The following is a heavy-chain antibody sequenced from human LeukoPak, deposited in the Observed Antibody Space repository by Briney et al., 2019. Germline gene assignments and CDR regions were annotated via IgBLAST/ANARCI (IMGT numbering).Heavy chain of an antibody. CDR2: ISPSSGTM. J-gene: IGHJ4*02. CDR3: ARVRGATVVSMYFDY. CDR1: GFTFRSYG. V-gene: IGHV3-48*02. Sequence: GGSLRLSCAASGFTFRSYGMIWVRQAPGKGLEWVSYISPSSGTMYYADSVKGRFTISRDNARNSLSLHMNSLRDEDTAVYYCARVRGATVVSMYFDYWGQGTPVTVSS. D-gene: IGHD4-23*01.